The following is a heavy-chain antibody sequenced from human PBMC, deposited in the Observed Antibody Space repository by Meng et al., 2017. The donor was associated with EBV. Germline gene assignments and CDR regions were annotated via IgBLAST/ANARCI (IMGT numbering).Heavy chain of an antibody. CDR2: FLPRLGAP. J-gene: IGHJ4*02. D-gene: IGHD3-10*01. Sequence: VAWVQSGAEWWKLGSSVKVSCKTSGGPFRYYAISWVRQAPGQGLEWLGGFLPRLGAPNYAQKFHGRVKITADESTSTHYMDLSSLRSEDTAIYYCASESGRGYTPDYWGQGTLVTVSS. V-gene: IGHV1-69*01. CDR3: ASESGRGYTPDY. CDR1: GGPFRYYA.